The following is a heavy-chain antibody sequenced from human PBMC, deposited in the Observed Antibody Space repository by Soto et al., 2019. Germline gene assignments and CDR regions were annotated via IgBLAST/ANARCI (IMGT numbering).Heavy chain of an antibody. CDR1: SYTFINNA. Sequence: QVQLVQSGAEVKKPGASVKVSCKASSYTFINNAITWVRQAPGQGLEWMGWISTENGNTNYAQNLQGRVILTRDRSTNTAYMELRSLRPEDTATYYWARDSSSGTFDTWGQGAQVTVSS. CDR3: ARDSSSGTFDT. D-gene: IGHD3-22*01. J-gene: IGHJ4*02. V-gene: IGHV1-18*04. CDR2: ISTENGNT.